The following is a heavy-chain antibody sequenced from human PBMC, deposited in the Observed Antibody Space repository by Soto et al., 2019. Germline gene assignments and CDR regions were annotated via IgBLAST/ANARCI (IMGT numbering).Heavy chain of an antibody. CDR3: ASPSGNYYSHGIEFEP. D-gene: IGHD1-26*01. Sequence: GWPLRLSCASSLFTVSDYYMGLFLQSPVKLLEFFAYISSSVNTIYYADSVTGRFTISRDNAKNSLYLHMNSLRAEDTAVYYCASPSGNYYSHGIEFEPWGQGTLVTVSS. V-gene: IGHV3-11*01. CDR1: LFTVSDYY. CDR2: ISSSVNTI. J-gene: IGHJ5*02.